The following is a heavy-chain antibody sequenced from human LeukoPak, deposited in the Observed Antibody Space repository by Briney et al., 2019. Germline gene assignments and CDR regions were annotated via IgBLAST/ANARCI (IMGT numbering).Heavy chain of an antibody. D-gene: IGHD3-3*01. CDR2: IYHSGST. V-gene: IGHV4-59*05. CDR1: GGSISTYY. Sequence: SETLSLTCTVSGGSISTYYWSWIRQPPGKGLGWIGSIYHSGSTYYNPSLKSRVTISVDTSKNQFSLKLSSVTAADTAVYYGARSDFYYYYMDVWGKGTTVTISS. CDR3: ARSDFYYYYMDV. J-gene: IGHJ6*03.